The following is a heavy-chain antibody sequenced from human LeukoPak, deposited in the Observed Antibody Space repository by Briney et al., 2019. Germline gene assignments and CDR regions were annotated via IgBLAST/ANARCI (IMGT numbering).Heavy chain of an antibody. V-gene: IGHV3-23*01. CDR3: AKDYSWNYVVHY. Sequence: GGSLRLSCAASGFTFSSYAMSWVRQAPGRGLEWVSAISGSGGSTYYADSVKGRFTISRDNSKNTLYLQMNSLRAEDTAVYYCAKDYSWNYVVHYWGQGTLVTVSS. D-gene: IGHD1-7*01. CDR2: ISGSGGST. CDR1: GFTFSSYA. J-gene: IGHJ4*02.